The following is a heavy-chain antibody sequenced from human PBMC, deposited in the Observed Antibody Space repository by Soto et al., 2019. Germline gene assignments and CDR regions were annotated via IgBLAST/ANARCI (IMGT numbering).Heavy chain of an antibody. V-gene: IGHV1-69*13. CDR3: ARPSNWGSSIYYYYGMDV. CDR1: GGTFSSYA. J-gene: IGHJ6*02. D-gene: IGHD7-27*01. Sequence: ASVKVSCKASGGTFSSYAISWVRQAPGQGLEWMGGIIPIFGTANYAQKFQGRVTITADESTSTAYMELSSLRSEDTAVYYCARPSNWGSSIYYYYGMDVWGQGTTVTVSS. CDR2: IIPIFGTA.